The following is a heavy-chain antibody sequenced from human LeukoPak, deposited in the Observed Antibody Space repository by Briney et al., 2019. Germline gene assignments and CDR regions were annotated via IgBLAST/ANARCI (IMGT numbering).Heavy chain of an antibody. CDR1: GFSFSSYS. CDR2: ISSGSTYI. V-gene: IGHV3-21*01. J-gene: IGHJ4*02. CDR3: AREINSSTSFDF. Sequence: GGSLRLSCAASGFSFSSYSMNWVRQAPGKGLEWVSSISSGSTYIYYADSVKGRFTISRDNAKNSLYLQVSTLRAEDTAVYYCAREINSSTSFDFWGQGTLVHVFS. D-gene: IGHD2-2*01.